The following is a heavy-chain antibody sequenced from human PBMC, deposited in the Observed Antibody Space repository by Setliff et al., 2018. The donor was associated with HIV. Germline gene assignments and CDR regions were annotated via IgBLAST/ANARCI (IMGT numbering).Heavy chain of an antibody. J-gene: IGHJ4*01. Sequence: PSETLSLTCTVSGASIRSQYWSWIRKPPGKGLEWIGYISYSGSTNYNPSLESRVAMSVDTSKQQFSLEFSSVTAADTAVYYCARTRGYSYGTLAGFDYWGRGSLVTVSS. V-gene: IGHV4-59*11. CDR3: ARTRGYSYGTLAGFDY. CDR2: ISYSGST. CDR1: GASIRSQY. D-gene: IGHD5-18*01.